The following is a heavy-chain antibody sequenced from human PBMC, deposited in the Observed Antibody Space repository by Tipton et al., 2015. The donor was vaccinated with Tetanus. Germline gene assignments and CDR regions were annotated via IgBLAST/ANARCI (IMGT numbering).Heavy chain of an antibody. CDR1: GYNFVNFG. D-gene: IGHD6-25*01. CDR2: ISAHNGKT. Sequence: QLVQSGAEVKEPGASVKVSCKASGYNFVNFGISWVRQAPGQGLEWMGWISAHNGKTKYAQRLQGRVTMTTDRSASTAYMDLRRLRSDDTAVYYCARVQEQRIYYYGMDVWGQGTTVTVSS. CDR3: ARVQEQRIYYYGMDV. J-gene: IGHJ6*02. V-gene: IGHV1-18*01.